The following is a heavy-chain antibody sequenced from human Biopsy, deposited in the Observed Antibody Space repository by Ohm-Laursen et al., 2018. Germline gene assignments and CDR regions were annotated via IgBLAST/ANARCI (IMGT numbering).Heavy chain of an antibody. CDR3: ARHPTGFWFDP. CDR1: GDSISTSTTYY. J-gene: IGHJ5*02. Sequence: GTLSLTCTVSGDSISTSTTYYWAWLRQPPGKGLEWIGSIYNSETTFYNPSLKGRVAISVDTSTNQFFLKVSSVTAADTALYYCARHPTGFWFDPWGHGTLVTVSS. CDR2: IYNSETT. V-gene: IGHV4-39*01.